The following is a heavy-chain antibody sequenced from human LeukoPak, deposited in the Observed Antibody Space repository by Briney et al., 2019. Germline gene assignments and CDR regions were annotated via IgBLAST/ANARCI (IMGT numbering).Heavy chain of an antibody. CDR1: VGTFSNYA. V-gene: IGHV1-69*06. J-gene: IGHJ4*02. CDR3: ARDQGDDY. Sequence: EASVKVSCKASVGTFSNYAINWVRQAPGQGLEWMGRVFPIFGTPNYAQKFQGRVTFTADKSTSTAYLELSSLPSEDTAVYYCARDQGDDYWGQGTLVTVSS. CDR2: VFPIFGTP. D-gene: IGHD3-10*01.